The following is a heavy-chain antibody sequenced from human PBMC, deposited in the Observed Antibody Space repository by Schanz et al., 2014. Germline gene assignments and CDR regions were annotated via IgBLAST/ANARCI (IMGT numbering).Heavy chain of an antibody. CDR1: GYTFTGYY. D-gene: IGHD7-27*01. J-gene: IGHJ4*02. Sequence: QVQLVQSETEVKEPGASVKVSCQASGYTFTGYYIHWVRQAPGQGLEWMGRIYPNNGATIFAQKFQGRVTMTRDTSISAAYMELRRLRSDDTAIYSCAKSRVTGHAASNWGQGTLVSV. CDR2: IYPNNGAT. CDR3: AKSRVTGHAASN. V-gene: IGHV1-2*06.